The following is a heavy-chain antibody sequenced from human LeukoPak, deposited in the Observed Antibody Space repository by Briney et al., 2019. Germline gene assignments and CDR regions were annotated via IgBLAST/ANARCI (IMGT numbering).Heavy chain of an antibody. Sequence: VASVKVSCKVSGYTLTELSMHWVRQAPGKGLEWMGGFDPEDGETIYAQKFQGRVTMTEDTSTDTAYMELSSLRSEDTAVYYCATVTGGYYYYGMDVWGQGTTVTVSS. D-gene: IGHD3-10*01. CDR2: FDPEDGET. J-gene: IGHJ6*02. V-gene: IGHV1-24*01. CDR3: ATVTGGYYYYGMDV. CDR1: GYTLTELS.